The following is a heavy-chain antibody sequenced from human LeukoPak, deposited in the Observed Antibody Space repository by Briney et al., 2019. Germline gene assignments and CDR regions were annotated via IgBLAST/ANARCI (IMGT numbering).Heavy chain of an antibody. V-gene: IGHV5-51*01. D-gene: IGHD4-4*01. CDR2: IYPGDSDT. CDR3: ARTPVTTYYYYGMDV. Sequence: GESLKISCKGSGYSFTSYWIGWVRQMPGKGLEWMGIIYPGDSDTRYSPSFQGQVTISADKSISTAYLQWSSLTASDTAMYYCARTPVTTYYYYGMDVWGQGTTVTVSS. CDR1: GYSFTSYW. J-gene: IGHJ6*02.